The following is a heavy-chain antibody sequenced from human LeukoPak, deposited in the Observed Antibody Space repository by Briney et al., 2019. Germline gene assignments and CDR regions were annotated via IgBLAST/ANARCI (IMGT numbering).Heavy chain of an antibody. D-gene: IGHD3-22*01. CDR1: GFTFSSYA. J-gene: IGHJ3*02. CDR2: ISGSGGST. Sequence: PGGSLRLSCAASGFTFSSYAMSWVRQAPGKGLEWVSAISGSGGSTYYADSVKGRFTISRDNSKNTLYLQMNSLRAEDTAVYYCAKEYYYDSSGPPEDAFDIWGQGTMVTVSS. V-gene: IGHV3-23*01. CDR3: AKEYYYDSSGPPEDAFDI.